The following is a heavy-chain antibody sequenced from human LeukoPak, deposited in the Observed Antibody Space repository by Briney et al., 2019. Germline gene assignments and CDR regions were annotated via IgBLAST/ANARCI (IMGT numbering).Heavy chain of an antibody. V-gene: IGHV3-21*01. CDR2: ISSSSSYI. Sequence: AGGSLRLSCAASGFTFSSYSMNWVRQAPGKGLEWVSSISSSSSYIYYADSVKGRFTISTDNAKNLLYLQMKSLRAEGTAVYYCARALWATTHAFDIWGQGTMVTVYS. J-gene: IGHJ3*02. D-gene: IGHD1-1*01. CDR3: ARALWATTHAFDI. CDR1: GFTFSSYS.